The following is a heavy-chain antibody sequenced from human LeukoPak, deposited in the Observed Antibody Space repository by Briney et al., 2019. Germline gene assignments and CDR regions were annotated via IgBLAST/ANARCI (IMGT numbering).Heavy chain of an antibody. CDR3: ARGGVGTYSSSWSRLWSSYSPFDY. CDR2: IYYSGST. D-gene: IGHD6-13*01. CDR1: GGSLSSGNYY. Sequence: SETLSLTCTVSGGSLSSGNYYWAWIRQPPGKGLEWIGSIYYSGSTYYNPSLKSRVTISVDTSKNQFSLKLSSVTAADTAVYYCARGGVGTYSSSWSRLWSSYSPFDYWGQGTLVTVSS. J-gene: IGHJ4*02. V-gene: IGHV4-39*07.